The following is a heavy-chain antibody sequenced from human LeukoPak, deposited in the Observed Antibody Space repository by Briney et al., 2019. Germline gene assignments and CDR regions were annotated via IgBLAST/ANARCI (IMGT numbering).Heavy chain of an antibody. Sequence: SETLSLTCTVSGGSIGSYYWNWVRQAPGKGLEWIGYIHYSGSTNHNSSLKSRVTISVDTSKNQYSLKLSSVTAADTAVYYCARDGVAGGFDYWGQGTLVTVSS. CDR2: IHYSGST. D-gene: IGHD6-19*01. CDR1: GGSIGSYY. J-gene: IGHJ4*02. CDR3: ARDGVAGGFDY. V-gene: IGHV4-59*01.